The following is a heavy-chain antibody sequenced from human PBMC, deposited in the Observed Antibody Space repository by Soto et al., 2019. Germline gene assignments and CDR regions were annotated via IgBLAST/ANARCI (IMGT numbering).Heavy chain of an antibody. CDR1: GFTFSSYS. V-gene: IGHV3-21*01. CDR3: ARDLLLWFGELSTPYGMDV. D-gene: IGHD3-10*01. CDR2: ISSSSSYI. J-gene: IGHJ6*02. Sequence: PGGSLRLSCAASGFTFSSYSMNWVRQAPGKGLEWVSSISSSSSYIYYADSVKGRFTISRDNAKNSLYLQMNSLRAEDTAVYYCARDLLLWFGELSTPYGMDVWGQGTTVTVSS.